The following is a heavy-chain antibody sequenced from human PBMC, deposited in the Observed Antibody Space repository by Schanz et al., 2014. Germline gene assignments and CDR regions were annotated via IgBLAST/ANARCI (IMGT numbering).Heavy chain of an antibody. CDR1: GFTFSNYW. CDR2: IKSDGSST. CDR3: AKSDAFDI. Sequence: EVQLVESGGGLVQPGGSLRLSCVASGFTFSNYWMTWVRQAPGKGLVWVSRIKSDGSSTSYADSVKGRFTISRDNAKNTLYLQMNSLRAEDTAVYYCAKSDAFDIWGQGTLVTVSS. J-gene: IGHJ3*02. V-gene: IGHV3-74*02.